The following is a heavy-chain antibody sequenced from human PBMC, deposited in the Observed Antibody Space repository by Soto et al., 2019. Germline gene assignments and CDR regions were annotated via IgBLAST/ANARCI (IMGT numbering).Heavy chain of an antibody. CDR1: GGTFSSYA. V-gene: IGHV1-69*13. Sequence: SVKVSCKASGGTFSSYAISWVRQAPGQGLEWMGGIIPIFGTANYAQKFQGRVTITADESTSTAYMELSSLRSEDTAVYYCATKGRWYVGYYYYGMDVWGQGTTVTVSS. CDR2: IIPIFGTA. D-gene: IGHD6-13*01. J-gene: IGHJ6*02. CDR3: ATKGRWYVGYYYYGMDV.